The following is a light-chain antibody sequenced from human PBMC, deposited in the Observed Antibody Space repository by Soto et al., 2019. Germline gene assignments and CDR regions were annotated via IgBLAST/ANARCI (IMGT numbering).Light chain of an antibody. CDR1: RSFSSSY. V-gene: IGKV3-20*01. CDR3: KQYGSSPPYT. J-gene: IGKJ2*01. CDR2: AAS. Sequence: EIVLTQSPGTLSLSPGERATLSCRASRSFSSSYLAWYQQKPGQAPKLLIYAASTRATGIPDRFSGSGSATHFTLTISRLEPEDSAVYDCKQYGSSPPYTFGQGTKLEIK.